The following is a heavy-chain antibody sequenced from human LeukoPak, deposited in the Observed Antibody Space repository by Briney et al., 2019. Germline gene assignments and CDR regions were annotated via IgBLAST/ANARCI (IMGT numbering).Heavy chain of an antibody. CDR2: KNPTSGRT. J-gene: IGHJ6*02. V-gene: IGHV1-8*01. Sequence: ASVKVSCKASGYTFTSYDINRVRQATGQGLEWMGWKNPTSGRTGFAQSFQGRLTMTTDTSTSTAYMELSSLTSEDTAVYYCARGPVKTHGMDVWGQGTTVTVSS. CDR3: ARGPVKTHGMDV. CDR1: GYTFTSYD.